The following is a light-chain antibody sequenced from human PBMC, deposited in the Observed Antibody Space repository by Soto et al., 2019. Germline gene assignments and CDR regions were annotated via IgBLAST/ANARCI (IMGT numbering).Light chain of an antibody. CDR1: QGISSY. J-gene: IGKJ4*01. V-gene: IGKV1-8*01. CDR3: QQYYSYPLT. Sequence: AIRMTQSPSSFSASTGDRVTITCRASQGISSYLAWYQQKPWKAPKLLIYAAFTLQSGVPSRFSGSGSWTDFTLTISCLQSEDFATYYCQQYYSYPLTFGGGTKVEIK. CDR2: AAF.